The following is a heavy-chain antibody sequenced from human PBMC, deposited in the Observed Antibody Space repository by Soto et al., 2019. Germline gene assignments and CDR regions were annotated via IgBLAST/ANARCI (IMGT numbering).Heavy chain of an antibody. CDR1: GFTFSSYW. CDR2: IKQDGSEK. D-gene: IGHD3-3*01. CDR3: ARDRSYDFWSGYYPYYYYGMDV. Sequence: GGSLRLSCAASGFTFSSYWMSWVRQAPGKGLEWVANIKQDGSEKYYVDSVKGRFTISRDNAKNSLYLQMNSLRAEDTAVYYCARDRSYDFWSGYYPYYYYGMDVWGQGTTVTVSS. V-gene: IGHV3-7*05. J-gene: IGHJ6*02.